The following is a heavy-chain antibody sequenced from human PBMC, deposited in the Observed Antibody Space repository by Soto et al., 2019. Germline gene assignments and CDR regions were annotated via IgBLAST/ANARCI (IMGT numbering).Heavy chain of an antibody. D-gene: IGHD3-3*01. CDR2: IYYSGST. CDR1: GGSISSGGYY. J-gene: IGHJ3*02. Sequence: QVQLQESGPGLVKPSQTLSLTCTVSGGSISSGGYYWSWIRQHPGKGLEWIGYIYYSGSTYYNPSLTSRVTISVDTSKNQFSLKLSSVTAADTAVYYCAREGYYDFWSGKEDAFDIWGQGTMVTVSS. V-gene: IGHV4-31*03. CDR3: AREGYYDFWSGKEDAFDI.